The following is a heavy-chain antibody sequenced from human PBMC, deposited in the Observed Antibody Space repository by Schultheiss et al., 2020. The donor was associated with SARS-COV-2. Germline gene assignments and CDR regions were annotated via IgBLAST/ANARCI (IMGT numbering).Heavy chain of an antibody. Sequence: GESLKISCKGSGYSFTNYWIGWVRQMPGKGLEWMGIVYPGDSETRYNPSFQGQVTISADTSLNTVYLQWSSLKASDTAMYYCAGHEDDYDWFDPWGQGTLVTVSS. J-gene: IGHJ5*02. CDR2: VYPGDSET. D-gene: IGHD5-12*01. V-gene: IGHV5-51*01. CDR1: GYSFTNYW. CDR3: AGHEDDYDWFDP.